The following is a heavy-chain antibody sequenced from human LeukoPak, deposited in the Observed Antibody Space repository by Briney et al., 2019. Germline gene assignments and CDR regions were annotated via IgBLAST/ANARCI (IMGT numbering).Heavy chain of an antibody. J-gene: IGHJ3*02. CDR3: ARRPSTVEGAFDI. CDR2: IYYSGST. D-gene: IGHD4-23*01. Sequence: SRTLSLTCTVSGGSISSGDYYWSWIRQPPGKGLEWIGYIYYSGSTYYNPSLKSRVTISVDTSKNQFSLKLSSVTAADTAVYYCARRPSTVEGAFDIWGQGTMVTVSS. CDR1: GGSISSGDYY. V-gene: IGHV4-30-4*08.